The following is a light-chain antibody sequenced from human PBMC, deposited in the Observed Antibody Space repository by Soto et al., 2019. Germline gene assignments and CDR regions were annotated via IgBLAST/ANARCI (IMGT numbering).Light chain of an antibody. CDR3: QQFGTSPLVT. J-gene: IGKJ3*01. Sequence: EIVLTHSPGTLSFSPWERDTVXLRASQSVTTRYLAWCQQKPGQAPRLLIHGVSSRATGIPDRFSGSGSGTDFILTISRLEPEDFAVYYCQQFGTSPLVTFGPGTKVDIK. CDR2: GVS. V-gene: IGKV3-20*01. CDR1: QSVTTRY.